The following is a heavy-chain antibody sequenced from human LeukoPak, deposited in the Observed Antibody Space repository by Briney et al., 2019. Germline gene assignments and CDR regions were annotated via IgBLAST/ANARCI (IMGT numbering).Heavy chain of an antibody. V-gene: IGHV3-48*01. CDR2: ISSSSSTI. CDR3: ARDAVVAVAAPHNWFDP. J-gene: IGHJ5*02. CDR1: GFTFSSYS. Sequence: GGSLRLSCAASGFTFSSYSMNWVRQAPGKGLEWVSYISSSSSTIYYADSVKGRFIISRDNAKNSLYLQMNSLRAEDTAVYYCARDAVVAVAAPHNWFDPWGQGTLVTVSS. D-gene: IGHD2-15*01.